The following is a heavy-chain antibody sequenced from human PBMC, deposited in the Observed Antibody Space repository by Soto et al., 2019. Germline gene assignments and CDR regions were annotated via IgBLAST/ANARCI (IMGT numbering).Heavy chain of an antibody. D-gene: IGHD2-2*01. CDR1: GGTFSSYA. CDR2: IIPIFGTA. V-gene: IGHV1-69*01. J-gene: IGHJ6*02. CDR3: ARDFSGNIVVVPAATYYYYYGMDV. Sequence: QVQLVQSGAEVKKPGSSVKVSCKASGGTFSSYAISWVRQAPGQGLEWMGGIIPIFGTANYAQQFQGRVTITADESTSTAYMELSSMRSEDTAVYYCARDFSGNIVVVPAATYYYYYGMDVCGQGTTVTVSS.